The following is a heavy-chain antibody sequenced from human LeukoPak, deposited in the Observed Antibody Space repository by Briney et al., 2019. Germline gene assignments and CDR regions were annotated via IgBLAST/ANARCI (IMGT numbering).Heavy chain of an antibody. D-gene: IGHD3-22*01. CDR3: ARAGDDSGYSDY. CDR1: GGSFSGDY. CDR2: INHSGRT. V-gene: IGHV4-34*01. J-gene: IGHJ4*02. Sequence: PSETLSLTRAVYGGSFSGDYWSWIRQPPGKGLEWIGEINHSGRTNYNPPLRSRVTISVDTSKNQFSLKLSSVTAADTAVYYCARAGDDSGYSDYWGQGTLVTVSS.